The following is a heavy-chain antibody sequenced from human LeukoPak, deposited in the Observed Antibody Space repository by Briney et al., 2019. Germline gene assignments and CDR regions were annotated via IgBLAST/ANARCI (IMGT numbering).Heavy chain of an antibody. V-gene: IGHV5-51*01. CDR2: IYPDDSDT. D-gene: IGHD2-15*01. CDR3: ARSGRLGYCSGGSCFRWDY. CDR1: GYSFTNNW. J-gene: IGHJ4*02. Sequence: GESLKISCKVSGYSFTNNWIGWVRQMPGKGLDWMGIIYPDDSDTKYSPSFQGQVTISADKSISTAYLQWSSLKASDTAMYYCARSGRLGYCSGGSCFRWDYWGQGTLVTVSS.